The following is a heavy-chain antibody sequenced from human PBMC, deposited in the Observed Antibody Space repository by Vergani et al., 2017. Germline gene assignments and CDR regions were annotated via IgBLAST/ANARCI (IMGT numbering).Heavy chain of an antibody. CDR1: GFTFIMHA. V-gene: IGHV3-23*01. CDR2: LSASDRRT. D-gene: IGHD6-19*01. Sequence: EVQLLESGGDLVQPGGSLRLSCAASGFTFIMHAMSWVRQAPGKGLEWVSTLSASDRRTHYADSVKGRFTISRDISKNTLFLHMNSLRPEDTAVYYYAKVGHTEVASTFGAFDIWGQGTMVTVSS. CDR3: AKVGHTEVASTFGAFDI. J-gene: IGHJ3*02.